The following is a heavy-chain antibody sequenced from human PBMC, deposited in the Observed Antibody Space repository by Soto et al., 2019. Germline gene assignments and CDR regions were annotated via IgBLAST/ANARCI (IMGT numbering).Heavy chain of an antibody. V-gene: IGHV3-30*03. CDR1: GFTFSKYG. CDR3: ARGRGSTGYLGREHYFDY. CDR2: ISYDGSNK. J-gene: IGHJ4*02. D-gene: IGHD2-2*01. Sequence: HPGGSLRLSCAASGFTFSKYGMHWVRQAPGKGLEWVAVISYDGSNKYYADSVKGRFTISRDNSKNTLYLHMDSLRAEDTAVYYCARGRGSTGYLGREHYFDYWGQGT.